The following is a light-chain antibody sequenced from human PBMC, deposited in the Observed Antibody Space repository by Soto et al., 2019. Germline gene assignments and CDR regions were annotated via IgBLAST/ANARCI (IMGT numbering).Light chain of an antibody. J-gene: IGKJ1*01. CDR2: QAS. CDR1: QSVISW. V-gene: IGKV1-5*03. CDR3: QQYLMYWT. Sequence: DFQMTKSASTLSASVGDRVTITCRASQSVISWLSWYQQKPVKAPKLLIYQASILKSGVPSRFSGSGSGTEFTLTISSLQPDDFATYYCQQYLMYWTFGQGAKVHI.